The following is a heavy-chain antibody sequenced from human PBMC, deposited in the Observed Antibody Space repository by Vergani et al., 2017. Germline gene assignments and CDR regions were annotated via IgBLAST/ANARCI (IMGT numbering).Heavy chain of an antibody. CDR3: ASADRGVVPAAYAGYSSSWPFWY. CDR1: GGSISSSNW. Sequence: QVQLQESGPGLVKPSGTLSLTCAVSGGSISSSNWWSWVRQPPWKGLEWIGEIYHSGSTNYNPSLKSRVTISVDKSKNQFSLKLSSVTAADTAVYYCASADRGVVPAAYAGYSSSWPFWYWGQGTLVTVSS. J-gene: IGHJ4*02. CDR2: IYHSGST. V-gene: IGHV4-4*02. D-gene: IGHD6-13*01.